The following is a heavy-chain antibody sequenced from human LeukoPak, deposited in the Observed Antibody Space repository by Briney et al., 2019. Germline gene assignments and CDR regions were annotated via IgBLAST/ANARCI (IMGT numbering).Heavy chain of an antibody. CDR1: GYSFTSYW. V-gene: IGHV5-51*01. CDR2: IYPGDSDT. J-gene: IGHJ5*02. Sequence: GESLKISCKGSGYSFTSYWIGWVRHMPGKGLEWMGIIYPGDSDTRYSPSFQGQVTISADKSISTAYLQWSSLKASDTAMYYCARNYYGSGGPAGNWFDPWGQGTLVTVSS. D-gene: IGHD3-10*01. CDR3: ARNYYGSGGPAGNWFDP.